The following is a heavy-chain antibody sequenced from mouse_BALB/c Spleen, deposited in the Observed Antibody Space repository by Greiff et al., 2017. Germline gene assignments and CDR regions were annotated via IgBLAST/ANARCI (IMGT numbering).Heavy chain of an antibody. D-gene: IGHD2-1*01. CDR3: ARKFGNYVDYAMDY. CDR1: GFSLTSYG. CDR2: IWSGGST. V-gene: IGHV2-2*02. Sequence: QVHVKQSGPGLVQPSQSLSITCTVSGFSLTSYGVHWVRQSPGKGLEWLGVIWSGGSTDYNAAFISRLSISKDNSKSQVFFKMNSLQANDTAIYYCARKFGNYVDYAMDYWGQGTSVTVSS. J-gene: IGHJ4*01.